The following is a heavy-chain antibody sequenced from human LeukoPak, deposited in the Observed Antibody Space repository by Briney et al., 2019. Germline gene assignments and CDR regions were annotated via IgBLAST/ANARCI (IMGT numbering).Heavy chain of an antibody. Sequence: PGGSLRLSCAASGFTFSSYGMHWVRQAPGKGLEWVAVISYDGSNKYYADSVKGRFTISRDNSKNTLYLQMNSLRAEDTAVYYCAKDLDSSSWYPPALWGQGTLVIVSS. V-gene: IGHV3-30*18. D-gene: IGHD6-13*01. CDR2: ISYDGSNK. J-gene: IGHJ4*02. CDR1: GFTFSSYG. CDR3: AKDLDSSSWYPPAL.